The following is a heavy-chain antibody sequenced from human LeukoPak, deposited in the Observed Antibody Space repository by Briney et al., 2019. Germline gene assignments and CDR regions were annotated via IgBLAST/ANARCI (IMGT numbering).Heavy chain of an antibody. Sequence: GGSLRLSCAASGFTSSNYEMSWVRQAPGKGLEWVSYISNSGSSIYYADSVKGRFTISRDNAKNSLYLQMNSLRGEDTAVYYCARVGRSTVGGYWGQGTLVTVSS. V-gene: IGHV3-48*03. CDR2: ISNSGSSI. J-gene: IGHJ4*02. CDR1: GFTSSNYE. CDR3: ARVGRSTVGGY. D-gene: IGHD4-23*01.